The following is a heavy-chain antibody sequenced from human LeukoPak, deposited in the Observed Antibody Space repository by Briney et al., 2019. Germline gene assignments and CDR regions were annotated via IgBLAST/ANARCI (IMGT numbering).Heavy chain of an antibody. CDR3: ARDSVLWFGDAEYFQH. D-gene: IGHD3-10*01. J-gene: IGHJ1*01. V-gene: IGHV1-18*01. Sequence: ASVKVSCKASGYTFTSYGISWVRQAPGQGLEWMGSISAYNGNTNYAQKLQGRVTMTTDTSTSTAYMELRSLRSDDTAVYYCARDSVLWFGDAEYFQHWGQGTLVTVSS. CDR2: ISAYNGNT. CDR1: GYTFTSYG.